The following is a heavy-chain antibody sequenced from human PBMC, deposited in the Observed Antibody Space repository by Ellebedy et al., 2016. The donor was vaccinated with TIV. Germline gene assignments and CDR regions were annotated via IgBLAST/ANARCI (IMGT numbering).Heavy chain of an antibody. CDR1: GYNFSNNW. CDR2: IHPSDSDT. D-gene: IGHD4-17*01. J-gene: IGHJ4*02. CDR3: ARRGDSDFDS. Sequence: PGGSLRLSCKISGYNFSNNWISWVRQKPGKGLEWMGRIHPSDSDTDYRPSFRGHVTMSVDKSISFAFLQWSSLQASDTAVYYCARRGDSDFDSWGQGTVVTVSP. V-gene: IGHV5-10-1*01.